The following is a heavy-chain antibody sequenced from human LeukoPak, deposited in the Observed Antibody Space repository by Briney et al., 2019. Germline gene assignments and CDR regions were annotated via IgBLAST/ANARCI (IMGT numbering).Heavy chain of an antibody. V-gene: IGHV1-8*01. CDR3: ARGGNYYNIESNWFDS. CDR2: MNPNSGNT. J-gene: IGHJ5*01. D-gene: IGHD3-22*01. CDR1: GYTFTSYD. Sequence: ASVKVSCKASGYTFTSYDINWVRQATGQGLEWMGWMNPNSGNTGYAQKFQGRVTMTRNTSISTAYMELSSLRSDDTAVYYCARGGNYYNIESNWFDSWGQGTLVTVSS.